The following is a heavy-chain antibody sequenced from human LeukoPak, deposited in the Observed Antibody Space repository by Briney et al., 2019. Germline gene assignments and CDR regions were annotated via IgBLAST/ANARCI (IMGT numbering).Heavy chain of an antibody. V-gene: IGHV4-30-4*07. CDR2: IYYSGST. CDR1: GGSISSGDYS. D-gene: IGHD3-22*01. J-gene: IGHJ3*02. CDR3: ACLTTADAFDI. Sequence: SQTLSLTCAVSGGSISSGDYSGSWIRQPPGKGLEWIGNIYYSGSTYYNPSRKCRVNISVDTSKNQFSLMLTSVTAADTAVYYCACLTTADAFDIWGQGTRVTVSS.